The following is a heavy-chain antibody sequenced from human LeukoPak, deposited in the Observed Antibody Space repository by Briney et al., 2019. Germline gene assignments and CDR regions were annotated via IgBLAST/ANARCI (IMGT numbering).Heavy chain of an antibody. V-gene: IGHV4-34*01. CDR2: INHSGST. Sequence: SETLSLTCAVYGGSFSGYYWSWIRQPPGKGLEWIGEINHSGSTNYNPSLKSRVTISVDTSKNQFSLKLSSVTAADTAVYYCARLKLLPPYYYYGMDVWGQGTTVTVSS. CDR3: ARLKLLPPYYYYGMDV. D-gene: IGHD1-7*01. CDR1: GGSFSGYY. J-gene: IGHJ6*02.